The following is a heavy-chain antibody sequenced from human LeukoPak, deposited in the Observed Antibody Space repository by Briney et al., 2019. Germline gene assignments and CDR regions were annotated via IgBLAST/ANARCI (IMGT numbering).Heavy chain of an antibody. Sequence: PGGSLRLSCAASGFTFSSYGMHWVRQAPGKGLEWVAFIRFDGSYKDYADSVKGRFTISRDKSKNTLYLQMNSLRAEDTAVYYCAKDPYTYYYGSGSPYMDVWGKGTTVTISS. CDR3: AKDPYTYYYGSGSPYMDV. CDR1: GFTFSSYG. V-gene: IGHV3-30*02. CDR2: IRFDGSYK. D-gene: IGHD3-10*01. J-gene: IGHJ6*03.